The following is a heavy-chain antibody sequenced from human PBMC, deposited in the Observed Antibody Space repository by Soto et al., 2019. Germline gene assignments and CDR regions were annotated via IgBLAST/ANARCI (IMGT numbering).Heavy chain of an antibody. CDR2: ISSSGSTI. Sequence: GGSLRLSCAASGFTFSDYYMSWIRQAPGKGLEWVSYISSSGSTIYYADSVKGRFTISRDNAKNSLYLQMNSLRAEDTAVYYCAREDCSGGSCYWRSYKRKTPGAFDIWGQGTMVTVSS. CDR3: AREDCSGGSCYWRSYKRKTPGAFDI. D-gene: IGHD2-15*01. J-gene: IGHJ3*02. V-gene: IGHV3-11*01. CDR1: GFTFSDYY.